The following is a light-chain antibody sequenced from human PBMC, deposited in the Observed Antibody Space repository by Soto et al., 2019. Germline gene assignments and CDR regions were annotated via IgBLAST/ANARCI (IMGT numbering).Light chain of an antibody. CDR2: GAY. CDR3: HQDYDFPRT. CDR1: QSLRTFS. V-gene: IGKV3D-7*01. J-gene: IGKJ4*01. Sequence: EIVLTQSPATLSLSAGDRATLSCRASQSLRTFSLSWYQQKPGQAPRLLMYGAYTRASGVPGRFSGSGTGTGFTLTINSLQPEDFAVYYCHQDYDFPRTFGGGTKVDI.